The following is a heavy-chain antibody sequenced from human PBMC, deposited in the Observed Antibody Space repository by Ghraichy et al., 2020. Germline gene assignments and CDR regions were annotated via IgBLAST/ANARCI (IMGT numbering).Heavy chain of an antibody. Sequence: LSLTCAASGFTVSSNYMSWVRQAPGKGLEWVSVIYSGGSTYYADSVKGRFTISRDNSKNTLYLQMNSLRAEDTAVYYCARDAYCSSTSCYKGGGPWGQGTLVTVSS. V-gene: IGHV3-66*01. CDR3: ARDAYCSSTSCYKGGGP. D-gene: IGHD2-2*02. J-gene: IGHJ5*02. CDR1: GFTVSSNY. CDR2: IYSGGST.